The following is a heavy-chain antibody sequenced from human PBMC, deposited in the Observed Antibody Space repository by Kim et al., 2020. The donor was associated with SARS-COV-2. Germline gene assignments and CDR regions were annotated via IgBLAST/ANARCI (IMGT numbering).Heavy chain of an antibody. CDR2: T. V-gene: IGHV5-51*01. Sequence: TRYSPSFQGLVTISADKSTSTTYLQWTSLKDWDTAIYYCARGEVASRLDFWGQGTLVTVSS. J-gene: IGHJ4*02. CDR3: ARGEVASRLDF. D-gene: IGHD5-12*01.